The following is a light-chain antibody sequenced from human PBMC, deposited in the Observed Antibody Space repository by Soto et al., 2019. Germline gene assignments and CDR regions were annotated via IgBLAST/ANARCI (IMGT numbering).Light chain of an antibody. V-gene: IGLV2-14*01. J-gene: IGLJ3*02. CDR3: SSSTSTIVK. CDR2: DVS. CDR1: SSDIGGYKY. Sequence: QSVLTQPASVSGSPGQSITISCTGTSSDIGGYKYVSWYQQHPGKAPKLMIYDVSHRPSGVSYRFSASKSGNTASLTISDLQAEDEADYYCSSSTSTIVKFGGGTQLTVL.